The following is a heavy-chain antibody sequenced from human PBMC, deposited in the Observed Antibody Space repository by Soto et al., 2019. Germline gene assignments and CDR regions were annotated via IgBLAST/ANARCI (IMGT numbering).Heavy chain of an antibody. J-gene: IGHJ4*02. Sequence: QVQLQESGPGLVKPSETLSLTCTVSGGSVNSGSYYWSWIRQSPGKGLEWIGYIYYSGSTKYNPYLKTRVTISVDTSRNQCSLKLTSVPAADTAVYYCARDRGYGSGSYYIDYWGQGTLVTVSS. CDR1: GGSVNSGSYY. V-gene: IGHV4-61*01. D-gene: IGHD3-10*01. CDR3: ARDRGYGSGSYYIDY. CDR2: IYYSGST.